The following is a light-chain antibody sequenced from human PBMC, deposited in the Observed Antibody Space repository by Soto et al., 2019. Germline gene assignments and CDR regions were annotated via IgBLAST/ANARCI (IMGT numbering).Light chain of an antibody. CDR3: QQRNSWPPVT. J-gene: IGKJ4*01. Sequence: EIVLTQSPATLSLSPGERATLSCRASQSVSRHLAWYQQKPGQDPRLLIYDASNRSTGIPARFSGSGSGTDFTLTISSLEPEDFAVYYCQQRNSWPPVTFGGGTKVEIK. V-gene: IGKV3-11*01. CDR1: QSVSRH. CDR2: DAS.